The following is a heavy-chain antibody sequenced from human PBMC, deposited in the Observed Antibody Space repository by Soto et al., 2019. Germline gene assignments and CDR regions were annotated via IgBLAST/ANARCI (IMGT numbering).Heavy chain of an antibody. Sequence: PSETLSLTCTVSGGSISSYYWSWIRQPPGKGLEWIGYIYYSGSTNYNPSLKSRVTISVDTSKNQFSLKLSSVTAADTAVYYCARASYGGYFDYWGQGTLVTVSS. D-gene: IGHD5-18*01. CDR2: IYYSGST. J-gene: IGHJ4*02. V-gene: IGHV4-59*01. CDR3: ARASYGGYFDY. CDR1: GGSISSYY.